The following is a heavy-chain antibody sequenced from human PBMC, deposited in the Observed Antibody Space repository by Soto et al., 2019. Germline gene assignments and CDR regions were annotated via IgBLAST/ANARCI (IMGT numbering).Heavy chain of an antibody. CDR1: GFTFTNA. Sequence: GCSLRLSCEASGFTFTNAMSWVRQAPGKGLEWDSAISGSGRSTYYAHSVKGRFPISRDYSKNTLYLQMNSLRAEDTAVYYCTKTTYQYWRGVRFDHWDPGPQLTVSS. V-gene: IGHV3-23*01. D-gene: IGHD2-15*01. J-gene: IGHJ4*02. CDR3: TKTTYQYWRGVRFDH. CDR2: ISGSGRST.